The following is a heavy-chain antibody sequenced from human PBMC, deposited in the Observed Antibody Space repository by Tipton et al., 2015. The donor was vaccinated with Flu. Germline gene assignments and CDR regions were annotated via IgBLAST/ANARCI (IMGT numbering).Heavy chain of an antibody. CDR2: IQSRADDGTT. V-gene: IGHV3-15*01. Sequence: PGLSCAASGFTFNNAWMSWVRQAPGKGLEWVGRIQSRADDGTTDYAAPVKGRFTISRDDSKNTVSLQMNSLQAEDTAVYYCTTGLRSGYYRDWGQGTLVTVSS. D-gene: IGHD3-3*01. J-gene: IGHJ4*02. CDR3: TTGLRSGYYRD. CDR1: GFTFNNAW.